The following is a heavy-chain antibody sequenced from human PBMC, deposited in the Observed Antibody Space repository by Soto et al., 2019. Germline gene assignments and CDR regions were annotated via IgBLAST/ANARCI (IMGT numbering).Heavy chain of an antibody. V-gene: IGHV1-58*02. CDR3: AALGGIDIVVVPAAPRAFDI. D-gene: IGHD2-2*01. Sequence: ASVKVSCKASGFTFTSSAMQWVRQARGQRLEWIGWIVVGSGNTNYAQKFQERVTITRDVSTSTAYMELSSLRSEDTAVYYCAALGGIDIVVVPAAPRAFDIWGQGTMVTVSS. CDR2: IVVGSGNT. CDR1: GFTFTSSA. J-gene: IGHJ3*02.